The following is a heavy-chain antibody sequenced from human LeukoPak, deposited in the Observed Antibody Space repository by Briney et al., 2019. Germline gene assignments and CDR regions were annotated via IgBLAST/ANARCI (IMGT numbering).Heavy chain of an antibody. V-gene: IGHV3-7*01. D-gene: IGHD4-17*01. CDR2: IKNDGSET. CDR1: GFTFSSYA. Sequence: GGSLRLSCAASGFTFSSYAMSWVRQAPGKGLEWVANIKNDGSETAYVGSVRGRFTTSRDNAKNSLYLQMNSLRAEDTAVYYCAKIGDDFGDYFDYWGQGTLVTVSS. J-gene: IGHJ4*02. CDR3: AKIGDDFGDYFDY.